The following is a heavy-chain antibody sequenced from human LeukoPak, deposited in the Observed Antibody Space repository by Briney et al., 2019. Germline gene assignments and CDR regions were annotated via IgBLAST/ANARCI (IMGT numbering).Heavy chain of an antibody. CDR3: AKDRVGAYPDYFDY. D-gene: IGHD1-26*01. V-gene: IGHV3-23*01. CDR2: ISAGGGST. J-gene: IGHJ4*02. Sequence: PGGSLRLSCAASGFTFSSYAMSWVRQAPGKGLEWVSAISAGGGSTYYADSVKGRFTISRDNSKNTLYLQMNSPRAEDTAVYYCAKDRVGAYPDYFDYWGQGTLVTVSS. CDR1: GFTFSSYA.